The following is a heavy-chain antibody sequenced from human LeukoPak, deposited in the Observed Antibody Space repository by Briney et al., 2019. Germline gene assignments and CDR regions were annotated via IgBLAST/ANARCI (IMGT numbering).Heavy chain of an antibody. CDR3: ASSLDHSSGGIDY. Sequence: GGSLRLSCEASGFTFSSYSMNWVRQAPGKGLEWVSSISSSSSYIYYADSVKGRFTISRDNAKNSLYLQMNSLRAEDTAVYYCASSLDHSSGGIDYWGQGTLVTVSS. CDR2: ISSSSSYI. CDR1: GFTFSSYS. V-gene: IGHV3-21*01. J-gene: IGHJ4*02. D-gene: IGHD6-19*01.